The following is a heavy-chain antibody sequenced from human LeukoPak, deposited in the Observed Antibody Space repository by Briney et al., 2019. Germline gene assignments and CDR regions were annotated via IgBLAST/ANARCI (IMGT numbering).Heavy chain of an antibody. V-gene: IGHV3-15*01. D-gene: IGHD3-3*01. J-gene: IGHJ3*02. CDR2: IKSKTDGGTT. Sequence: NPGGSLRLSCAASGLTFSNAWMSWVRQAPGKGLEWVGRIKSKTDGGTTDYAAPVKGRFTISRDDSKNTLYLQMNSLKTEDTAVYYCTTGTFWSGYAFDIWGQGTMVTVSS. CDR1: GLTFSNAW. CDR3: TTGTFWSGYAFDI.